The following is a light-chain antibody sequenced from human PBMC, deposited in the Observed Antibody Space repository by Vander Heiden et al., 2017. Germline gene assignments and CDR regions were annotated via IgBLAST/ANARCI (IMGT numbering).Light chain of an antibody. CDR2: DVS. CDR3: SSYTSSSTRV. V-gene: IGLV2-14*03. J-gene: IGLJ2*01. Sequence: QSALTQPASGSGSPGQSITIPCTGTRSDVGGYNYGSWYQQHPGKAPKLMIYDVSNRPSGVSNRFSGSKSGNTASLTISGLQAEDEADYYCSSYTSSSTRVFGGGTKLTVL. CDR1: RSDVGGYNY.